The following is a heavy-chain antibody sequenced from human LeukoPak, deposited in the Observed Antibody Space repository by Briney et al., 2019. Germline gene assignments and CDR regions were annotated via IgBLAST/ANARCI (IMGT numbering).Heavy chain of an antibody. CDR3: ARAAGYGDYRCFDY. J-gene: IGHJ4*02. V-gene: IGHV3-21*01. D-gene: IGHD4-17*01. CDR1: GFTFSSDS. Sequence: GGSLRPSCAASGFTFSSDSMNWVRQAPGKGLEWVSSISSSSDYIYYADSVKGRFTISRDNAKNSLSLQMDSLRAEDTAVYYCARAAGYGDYRCFDYWGQGTLVTV. CDR2: ISSSSDYI.